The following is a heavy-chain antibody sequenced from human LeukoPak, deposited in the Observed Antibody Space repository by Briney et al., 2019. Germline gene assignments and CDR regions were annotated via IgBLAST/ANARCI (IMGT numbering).Heavy chain of an antibody. CDR2: INPNSGAT. Sequence: ASVKVSCKASGYSFNAFDIHWVGQAPGQGLEWVGRINPNSGATDYAQKFRAGVTLTRDTTTNTVYMELSSLRSDDTAVYYCARDGSHWSSFHYWGQGTLVIVSS. CDR3: ARDGSHWSSFHY. CDR1: GYSFNAFD. J-gene: IGHJ4*02. D-gene: IGHD6-19*01. V-gene: IGHV1-2*06.